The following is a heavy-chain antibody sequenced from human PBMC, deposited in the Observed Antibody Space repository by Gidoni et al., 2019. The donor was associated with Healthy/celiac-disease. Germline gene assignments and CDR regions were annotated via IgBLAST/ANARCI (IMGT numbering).Heavy chain of an antibody. CDR1: GGSFRGYY. CDR2: INHSGST. V-gene: IGHV4-34*01. J-gene: IGHJ6*03. CDR3: ARGHISYYYYYYMDV. Sequence: QVQLQQWGAGLLKPSETLSLTCAVSGGSFRGYYWSWIRQPPGKGLEWIGEINHSGSTNYNPSLKSRVTISVDTSKNQFSLKLSSVTAADTAVYYCARGHISYYYYYYMDVWGKGTTVTVSS.